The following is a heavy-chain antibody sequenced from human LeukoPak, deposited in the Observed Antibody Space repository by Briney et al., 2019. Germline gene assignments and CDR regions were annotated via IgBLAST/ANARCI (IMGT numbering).Heavy chain of an antibody. CDR1: GFTFDDYA. V-gene: IGHV3-9*01. CDR2: ISWNSGSI. J-gene: IGHJ6*02. D-gene: IGHD3-10*01. CDR3: AKAGGPDYYYGMDV. Sequence: GGSLRLSCEASGFTFDDYAMHWVRQAPGKGLEWVSGISWNSGSIGYADSVKGRFTISRDNAKNSLYLQMNSLRAEDTALYYCAKAGGPDYYYGMDVWGQGTTVTVSS.